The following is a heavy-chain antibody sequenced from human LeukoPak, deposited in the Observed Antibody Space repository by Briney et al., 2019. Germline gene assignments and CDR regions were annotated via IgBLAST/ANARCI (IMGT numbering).Heavy chain of an antibody. Sequence: GGSLRLSCTASGFTFSNHAMTWVRRAPGKGLEWVSSMSSGGTYICYADSVRGRFTISRDNAKNSLYLVMNSLRAEDTATYYCARDRPTGASRVFVVQWGQGTLVTVSS. D-gene: IGHD2-15*01. CDR2: MSSGGTYI. CDR1: GFTFSNHA. J-gene: IGHJ4*02. CDR3: ARDRPTGASRVFVVQ. V-gene: IGHV3-21*01.